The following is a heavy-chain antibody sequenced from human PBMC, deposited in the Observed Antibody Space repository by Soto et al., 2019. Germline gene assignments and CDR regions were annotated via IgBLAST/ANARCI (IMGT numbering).Heavy chain of an antibody. J-gene: IGHJ5*02. V-gene: IGHV3-66*01. D-gene: IGHD3-22*01. CDR1: GFTVSSNY. CDR3: ARSYYDSTGFAVDP. Sequence: GGSLSLSCAASGFTVSSNYMSWVRQAPGKGLEWVSVIYSGRSTYYADSVKGRFTISRDNSKNQFSMKLTSVTASDTAVYYCARSYYDSTGFAVDPWGQGTLVPVSS. CDR2: IYSGRST.